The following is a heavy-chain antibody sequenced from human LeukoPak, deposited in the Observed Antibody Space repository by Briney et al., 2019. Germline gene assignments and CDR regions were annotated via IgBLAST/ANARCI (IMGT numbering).Heavy chain of an antibody. V-gene: IGHV4-59*08. D-gene: IGHD4-17*01. J-gene: IGHJ6*03. CDR2: IYHSGST. CDR1: GGSISSDY. Sequence: PSETLSLTCTVSGGSISSDYWTWIRQPPGKGLEWIGYIYHSGSTKYNPSLKSRVTISVATSKNQFSLNLRSVTATDMAVYYCAKKGRTYTDYGGYYDYMDVWGKGTTVTVS. CDR3: AKKGRTYTDYGGYYDYMDV.